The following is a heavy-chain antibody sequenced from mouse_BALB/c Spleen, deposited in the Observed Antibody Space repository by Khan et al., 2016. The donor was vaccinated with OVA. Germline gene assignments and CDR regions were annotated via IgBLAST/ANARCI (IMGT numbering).Heavy chain of an antibody. D-gene: IGHD1-2*01. CDR3: ARRNYYGYTFAY. CDR1: GYTFTDYY. CDR2: ISPGSGDT. J-gene: IGHJ3*01. Sequence: LEESGAELARPGASVKLSCKASGYTFTDYYINWVKQRTGQGLEWIGEISPGSGDTYYNEKFKGKATLTADKSSTTAYMQISSLTSDASAVYFCARRNYYGYTFAYWGQGTLLTVSA. V-gene: IGHV1-77*01.